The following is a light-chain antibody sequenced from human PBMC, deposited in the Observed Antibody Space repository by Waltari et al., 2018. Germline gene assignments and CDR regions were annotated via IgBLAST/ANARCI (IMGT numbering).Light chain of an antibody. Sequence: EIEMTQSPATLSVSPGERVTLSCRASQSVGNNLAWYQQRPGQAPRLLIYGASTRATDISDRFSGSGSGTDFTLTISALQSEDLAVYYCHQYNHWPTFTFCQGTKLQIE. J-gene: IGKJ2*01. CDR2: GAS. V-gene: IGKV3-15*01. CDR3: HQYNHWPTFT. CDR1: QSVGNN.